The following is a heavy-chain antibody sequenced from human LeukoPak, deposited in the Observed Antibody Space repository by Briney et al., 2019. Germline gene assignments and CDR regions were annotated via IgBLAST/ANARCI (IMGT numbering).Heavy chain of an antibody. V-gene: IGHV4-30-2*01. J-gene: IGHJ5*02. CDR3: ARDKTNWNQPIGFDP. CDR2: IYHSGST. D-gene: IGHD1-1*01. Sequence: SQTLSLTCTVSGGSISSGGYYWSWIRQPPGKGLEWIGYIYHSGSTYYNPSLKSRVTISVDRSKNQFSLKLSSVTAADTAVYYCARDKTNWNQPIGFDPWGQGTLVTVSS. CDR1: GGSISSGGYY.